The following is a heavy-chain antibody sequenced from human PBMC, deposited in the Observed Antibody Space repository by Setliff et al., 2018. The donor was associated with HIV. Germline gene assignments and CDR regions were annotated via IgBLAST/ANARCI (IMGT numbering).Heavy chain of an antibody. CDR2: IDTDNGYR. CDR1: GYTFSEYA. J-gene: IGHJ4*02. Sequence: ASVKVSCKASGYTFSEYAIHWVRQAPGQRLEWMGRIDTDNGYRRYSPKLQGRVTITKDTSANTAYTELRGLRSEDTAVYYCARWCAAAGCYPAIYHFDSWGQGTLVTVSS. V-gene: IGHV1-3*04. D-gene: IGHD2-2*01. CDR3: ARWCAAAGCYPAIYHFDS.